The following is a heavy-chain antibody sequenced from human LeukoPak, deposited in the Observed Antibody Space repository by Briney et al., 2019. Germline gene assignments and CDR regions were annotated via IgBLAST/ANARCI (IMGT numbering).Heavy chain of an antibody. D-gene: IGHD5-12*01. CDR2: INPNSGGT. Sequence: ASVKVSCKASVYTLTGYYMHWVPQAPGQGLEWMGWINPNSGGTNYAQKFQGRVTMTRDTSISTVYMELSRLRSDDTAVYYCARARFLGYSGYDLLYYFDYWGQGTLVTVSS. V-gene: IGHV1-2*02. CDR3: ARARFLGYSGYDLLYYFDY. J-gene: IGHJ4*02. CDR1: VYTLTGYY.